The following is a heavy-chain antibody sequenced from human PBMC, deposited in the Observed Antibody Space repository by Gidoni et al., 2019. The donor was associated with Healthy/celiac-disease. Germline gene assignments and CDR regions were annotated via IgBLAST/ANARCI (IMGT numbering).Heavy chain of an antibody. J-gene: IGHJ3*02. CDR1: GFTFGDYA. CDR3: TRDLDYDSSLSAFDI. CDR2: IRSKAYGGTT. Sequence: EVQLVESGGGLVQPGRSLRLSCTASGFTFGDYAMSWFRQAPGKGLEWVGFIRSKAYGGTTEYAASVKGRFTISRDDSKSIAYLQMNSLKTEDTAVYYCTRDLDYDSSLSAFDIWGQGTMVTVSS. D-gene: IGHD3-22*01. V-gene: IGHV3-49*03.